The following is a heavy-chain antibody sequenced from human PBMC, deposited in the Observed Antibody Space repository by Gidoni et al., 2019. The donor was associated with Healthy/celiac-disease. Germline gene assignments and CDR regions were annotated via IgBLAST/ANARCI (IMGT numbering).Heavy chain of an antibody. V-gene: IGHV4-39*01. CDR2: IYYSGST. Sequence: QLQLQESGPGLVKPSETLSLTCTVSGGSISSSSYYWGWIRQPPGKGLEWIGSIYYSGSTYYNPSLKSRVTISVDTPKNQFSLKLSSVTAADTAVYYCASNTEFGGGAFDYWGQGTLVTVSS. CDR1: GGSISSSSYY. CDR3: ASNTEFGGGAFDY. J-gene: IGHJ4*02. D-gene: IGHD3-10*01.